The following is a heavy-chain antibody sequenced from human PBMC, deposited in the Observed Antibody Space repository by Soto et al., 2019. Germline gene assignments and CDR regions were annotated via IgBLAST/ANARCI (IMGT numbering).Heavy chain of an antibody. Sequence: QVQLVQSGAEVKKPGSSVTVSCKASGGTFSSYTISWVRQAPGQGLEWMSGISPIFGTPIYAQKFQDRVTITADASTMTAYMEMNRLTSEDTAVYYCARVVVGSRLSLDYWGQGALVTISS. D-gene: IGHD1-26*01. CDR1: GGTFSSYT. V-gene: IGHV1-69*01. J-gene: IGHJ4*02. CDR2: ISPIFGTP. CDR3: ARVVVGSRLSLDY.